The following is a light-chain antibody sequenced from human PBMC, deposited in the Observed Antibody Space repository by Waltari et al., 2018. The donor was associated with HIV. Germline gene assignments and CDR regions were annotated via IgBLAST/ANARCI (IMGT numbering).Light chain of an antibody. CDR2: EVS. CDR3: SSYTSSSTAV. J-gene: IGLJ2*01. CDR1: SSDVGGYNY. V-gene: IGLV2-14*01. Sequence: QSALTQPASVSGSPGQSLTISCTGTSSDVGGYNYVSWYQQHPGKAPKLMIYEVSNRPSGVSNRFSGSKSGNTASLTISGLQAEDEADYYCSSYTSSSTAVFGGGTKLTVL.